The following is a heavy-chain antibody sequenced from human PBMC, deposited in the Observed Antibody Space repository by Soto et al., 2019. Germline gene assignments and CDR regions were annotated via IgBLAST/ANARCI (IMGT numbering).Heavy chain of an antibody. CDR1: GGSISSSSYY. J-gene: IGHJ4*02. Sequence: QLQLQESGPGLVKPSETLSLTCTVSGGSISSSSYYWGWIRQPPGKGLEWIGSIYYSGSTYYNPSLKGRVTISVDKSKNQFSLKLSSVTAADTAVYYCARLPYYYDSSGYYPQYFDYWGQGTLVTVSS. CDR2: IYYSGST. D-gene: IGHD3-22*01. V-gene: IGHV4-39*01. CDR3: ARLPYYYDSSGYYPQYFDY.